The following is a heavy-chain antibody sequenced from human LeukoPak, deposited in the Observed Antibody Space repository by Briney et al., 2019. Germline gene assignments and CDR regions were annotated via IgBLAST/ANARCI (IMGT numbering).Heavy chain of an antibody. J-gene: IGHJ4*02. CDR1: GFTFSSYG. CDR2: ISSSSSYI. Sequence: GRSLRLSCAASGFTFSSYGMHWVRQAPGKGLEWVSSISSSSSYIYYADSVKGRFTISRDNAKNSLYLQMNSLRAEDTAVYYCAVIYDFWSGLEYWDQGTLVTVSS. CDR3: AVIYDFWSGLEY. D-gene: IGHD3-3*01. V-gene: IGHV3-21*01.